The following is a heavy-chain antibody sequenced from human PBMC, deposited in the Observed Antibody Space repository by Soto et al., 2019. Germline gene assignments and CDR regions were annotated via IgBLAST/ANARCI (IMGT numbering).Heavy chain of an antibody. J-gene: IGHJ4*02. V-gene: IGHV3-23*01. CDR1: GFTFNNYA. CDR3: AKDDFETKGPYFFDY. Sequence: VQLLESGGGLVQPGGSLRLSYAASGFTFNNYAMNWVRQAPGKGLEWVSAIRNSGGFTYYADSVKGRFTISRDNSKNTLYLHMNSLRAEDTALYYCAKDDFETKGPYFFDYWGQGTLVTVSS. CDR2: IRNSGGFT.